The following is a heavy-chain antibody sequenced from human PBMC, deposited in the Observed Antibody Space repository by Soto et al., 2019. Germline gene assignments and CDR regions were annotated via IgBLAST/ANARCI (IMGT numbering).Heavy chain of an antibody. D-gene: IGHD2-15*01. CDR3: AREAPKIVVVVAASDYYFGMDV. J-gene: IGHJ6*02. Sequence: ASVKVSCKASGYTFTSYGISWVRQAPGQGLEWMGWISAYNGNTNYAQKLQGRVTMTTDTSTSTAYMELRSLRPDDTAVYYCAREAPKIVVVVAASDYYFGMDVWGQGTTVTVSS. CDR2: ISAYNGNT. CDR1: GYTFTSYG. V-gene: IGHV1-18*01.